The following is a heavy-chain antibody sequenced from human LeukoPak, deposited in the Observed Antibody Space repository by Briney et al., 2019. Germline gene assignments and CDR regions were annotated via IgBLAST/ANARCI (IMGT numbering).Heavy chain of an antibody. V-gene: IGHV1-69*13. CDR3: ARDSDSDYDSRYYFDY. CDR2: IIPIFGTT. D-gene: IGHD3-3*01. CDR1: GGTFSSYA. Sequence: ASVKVSCKASGGTFSSYAISWVRQATGQGLEWMGGIIPIFGTTNYAQKFQGRVTITADESTSTAYMELSSLRSEDTAVYYCARDSDSDYDSRYYFDYWGQGTLVTVSS. J-gene: IGHJ4*02.